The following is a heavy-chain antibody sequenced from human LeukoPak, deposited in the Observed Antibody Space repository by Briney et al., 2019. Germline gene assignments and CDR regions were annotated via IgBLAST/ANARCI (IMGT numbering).Heavy chain of an antibody. V-gene: IGHV3-30-3*01. CDR3: ARVSHDSSGYPYQFDY. J-gene: IGHJ4*02. CDR1: GFTFSNYA. Sequence: GGSLRLSCAASGFTFSNYAMHWVRQAPGKGLEWVAVISFDGSKKYYADSVKGRFTISRDNSKNTLFLQMNSLRAEDTAVYYCARVSHDSSGYPYQFDYWGQGTLVTVSS. D-gene: IGHD3-22*01. CDR2: ISFDGSKK.